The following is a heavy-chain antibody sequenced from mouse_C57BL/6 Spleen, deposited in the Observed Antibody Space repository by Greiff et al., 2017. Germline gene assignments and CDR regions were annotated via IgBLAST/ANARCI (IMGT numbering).Heavy chain of an antibody. D-gene: IGHD2-4*01. CDR2: INPGSGGT. CDR3: ASYYDYDGYYFDY. V-gene: IGHV1-54*01. J-gene: IGHJ2*01. CDR1: GYAFTNYL. Sequence: QVQLQQSGAELVRPGTSVKVSCKASGYAFTNYLIEWVKQRPGQGLEWIGVINPGSGGTNYNEKFKGKATLPADKSSSTAYMQLSSLTSEDSAVYFCASYYDYDGYYFDYWGQGTTLTVSS.